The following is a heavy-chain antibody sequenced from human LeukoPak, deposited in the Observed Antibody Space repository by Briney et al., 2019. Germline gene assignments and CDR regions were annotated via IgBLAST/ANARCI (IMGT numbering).Heavy chain of an antibody. D-gene: IGHD3-9*01. Sequence: ASVKVSCKASGGTFSSYAISWVRQAPGQGLEWMGGIIPIFGTANYAQKFQGRVTITADESTSTAYMELSSLRSEDTAVYYCARHPPYYDILTGYYYYYYGMDVWGKGTTVTVSS. J-gene: IGHJ6*04. CDR2: IIPIFGTA. CDR3: ARHPPYYDILTGYYYYYYGMDV. V-gene: IGHV1-69*13. CDR1: GGTFSSYA.